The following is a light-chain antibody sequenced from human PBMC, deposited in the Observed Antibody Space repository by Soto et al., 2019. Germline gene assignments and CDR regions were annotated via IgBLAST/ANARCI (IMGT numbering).Light chain of an antibody. CDR1: QSISSY. V-gene: IGKV1-39*01. CDR2: AAS. CDR3: QQSYCTPTWT. Sequence: DIQMTQSPSSLSASVGDRVTITCRASQSISSYLNWYQQKPGKAPKLLIYAASSLQSGVPSRFSGSGSGTDFTLTISRLQPEDFAAYYCQQSYCTPTWTFGQGTKVEIK. J-gene: IGKJ1*01.